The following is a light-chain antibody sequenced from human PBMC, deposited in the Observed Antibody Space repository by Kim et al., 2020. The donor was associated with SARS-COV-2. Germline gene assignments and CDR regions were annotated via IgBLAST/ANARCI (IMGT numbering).Light chain of an antibody. CDR1: SSDIGGYKF. CDR3: TSYAGSDTLI. Sequence: QSALTQPPSASGSPGQSVTISCSGTSSDIGGYKFVSWYQQHPGKAPKLIIFEVNERPSGVPDLFSGSKSGNTASLTVSGLQPEDEAYYYCTSYAGSDTLIFGGGTKLTVL. V-gene: IGLV2-8*01. J-gene: IGLJ2*01. CDR2: EVN.